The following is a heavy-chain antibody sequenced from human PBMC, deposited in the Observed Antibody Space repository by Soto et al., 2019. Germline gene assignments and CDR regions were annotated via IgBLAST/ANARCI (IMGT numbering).Heavy chain of an antibody. CDR3: AKAFQPMATTKIWFDP. CDR1: GGTFSSYD. J-gene: IGHJ5*02. Sequence: QVQLVQSGAEVKKPGSSVKVSCKSSGGTFSSYDSSWVRQAPGQGREWMGGIIPIFGTANYAKKFQGRVTITADESTSTAYMELSSLRSEDTAVYYCAKAFQPMATTKIWFDPWGQGTLVTGSS. V-gene: IGHV1-69*12. D-gene: IGHD5-12*01. CDR2: IIPIFGTA.